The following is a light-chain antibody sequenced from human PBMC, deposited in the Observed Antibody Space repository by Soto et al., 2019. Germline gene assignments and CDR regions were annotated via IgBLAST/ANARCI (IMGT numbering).Light chain of an antibody. V-gene: IGKV1-39*01. CDR3: PQSSITPWT. CDR2: AAS. Sequence: DIQMTQSPSSLSTSVGDRVTITCRASQSISNYLNWYQQKPGRVPKLLIYAASRLQSGVPSRFSGSGSGTDFTLTISSLQPEDFATYFCPQSSITPWTFGQATKVEIK. J-gene: IGKJ1*01. CDR1: QSISNY.